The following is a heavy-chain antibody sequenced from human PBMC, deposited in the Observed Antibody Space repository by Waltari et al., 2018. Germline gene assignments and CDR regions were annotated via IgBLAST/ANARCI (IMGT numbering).Heavy chain of an antibody. V-gene: IGHV3-15*01. CDR1: GFPFTNAW. CDR2: IRSNTDGGTT. D-gene: IGHD3-3*02. CDR3: TTDHLANRRFDY. Sequence: EVQLVESGGGLVKPGGSLRLSCAASGFPFTNAWMSWVRQAPGKGVEWVGRIRSNTDGGTTEYGAPVKGEFTISRDDSTNTLYLEINNLKTEDTAVYYCTTDHLANRRFDYWGQGTLVTVSS. J-gene: IGHJ4*02.